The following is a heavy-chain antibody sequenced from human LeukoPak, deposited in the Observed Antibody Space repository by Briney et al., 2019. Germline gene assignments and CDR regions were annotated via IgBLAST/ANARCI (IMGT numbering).Heavy chain of an antibody. CDR2: IKQDGSEK. CDR1: GFTFSSYW. V-gene: IGHV3-7*03. Sequence: PGGSLRLSCAASGFTFSSYWMSWVRQAPGKGLEWVANIKQDGSEKYYVDSVKGRFTISRDNAKNSLYLQMNSLRAEDTAVYYCARLRGVTAIAAPSDYFDYWGQGTLVTVSS. J-gene: IGHJ4*02. D-gene: IGHD2-21*02. CDR3: ARLRGVTAIAAPSDYFDY.